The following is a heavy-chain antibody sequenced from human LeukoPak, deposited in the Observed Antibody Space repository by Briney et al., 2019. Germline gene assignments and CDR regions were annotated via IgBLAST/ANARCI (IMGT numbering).Heavy chain of an antibody. V-gene: IGHV4-59*08. Sequence: SETLSLTCTVSGGSISSYYWSWIRQPPGKGLEWIGYIYYSGSTYQNPSLKSRLTISVDTPKNQFSLKLSSVTAAETAVYYCARQIGSTSVYFDSWGQGTLVTVSS. CDR1: GGSISSYY. CDR2: IYYSGST. CDR3: ARQIGSTSVYFDS. D-gene: IGHD2-2*01. J-gene: IGHJ4*02.